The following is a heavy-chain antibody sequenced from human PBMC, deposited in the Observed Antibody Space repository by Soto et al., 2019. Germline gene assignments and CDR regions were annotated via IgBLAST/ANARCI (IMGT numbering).Heavy chain of an antibody. D-gene: IGHD6-19*01. CDR2: IYYSESS. Sequence: QVQLQESGPGLVKPSETLSLTCTVSGGSISSHYWSWIRQPPGKGLEWIGFIYYSESSNYNPSLQSRVTISVDTSANQFSLRLTSVTAADTAVYYCARAVEMYASGWYYFDYWGQGTRVTVSS. CDR1: GGSISSHY. J-gene: IGHJ4*02. V-gene: IGHV4-59*11. CDR3: ARAVEMYASGWYYFDY.